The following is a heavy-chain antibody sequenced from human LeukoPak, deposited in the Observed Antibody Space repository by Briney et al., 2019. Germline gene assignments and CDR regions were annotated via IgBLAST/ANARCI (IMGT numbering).Heavy chain of an antibody. CDR2: IYSGGDT. V-gene: IGHV3-66*01. Sequence: GGSLRLSCAASGFTVSSNYMNWVRQAPGKGLEWVSVIYSGGDTYYAESVKGRFTISRDNSKNTLYLQMNSLRMEDTAVYYCVTDRGAYYYETGYWGQGILVTVSS. CDR1: GFTVSSNY. J-gene: IGHJ4*02. D-gene: IGHD3-22*01. CDR3: VTDRGAYYYETGY.